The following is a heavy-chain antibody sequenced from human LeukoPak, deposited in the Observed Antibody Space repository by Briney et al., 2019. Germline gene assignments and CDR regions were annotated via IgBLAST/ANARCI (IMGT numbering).Heavy chain of an antibody. Sequence: SETLSLTCTVSGGSISSYYCSWIRQPPGKGLEWIGYIYYSGSTNYNPSLKSRVTISIDTSKNQFSLKLSSVTAADTAVYYCARHPWMDAFDIWGQGTMVTVSS. J-gene: IGHJ3*02. V-gene: IGHV4-59*01. CDR2: IYYSGST. CDR3: ARHPWMDAFDI. D-gene: IGHD1-1*01. CDR1: GGSISSYY.